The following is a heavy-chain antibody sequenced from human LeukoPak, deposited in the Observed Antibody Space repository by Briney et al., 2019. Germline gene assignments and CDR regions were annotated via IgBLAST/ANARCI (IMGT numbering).Heavy chain of an antibody. CDR1: GFDFSSFG. V-gene: IGHV3-48*04. D-gene: IGHD3-3*01. Sequence: GGSLRLSCAASGFDFSSFGMNWLRQDPGKGLEYISYISSDSNVIFYPGSVEGRFTISRDNAKNSVYLQMNSLTVEDTAVYYCARGYDFWSGSYRPCDYWGQGTLVTFSS. J-gene: IGHJ4*02. CDR3: ARGYDFWSGSYRPCDY. CDR2: ISSDSNVI.